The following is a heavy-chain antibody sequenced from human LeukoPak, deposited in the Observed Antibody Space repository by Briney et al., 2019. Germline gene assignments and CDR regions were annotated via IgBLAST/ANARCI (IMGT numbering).Heavy chain of an antibody. CDR1: GGSFSGYY. D-gene: IGHD5-12*01. V-gene: IGHV4-34*01. Sequence: SETLSLTCAVYGGSFSGYYWSCIRQPPGKGLEWIGEINHSGRTNYNPSLKSRVTISVDTSKNQFSLKLRSVTAADTAVYYCARVTGYDWESFYDYWGQGILVTVSS. J-gene: IGHJ4*02. CDR3: ARVTGYDWESFYDY. CDR2: INHSGRT.